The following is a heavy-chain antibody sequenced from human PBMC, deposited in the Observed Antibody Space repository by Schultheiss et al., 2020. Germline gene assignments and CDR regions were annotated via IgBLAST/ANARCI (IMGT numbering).Heavy chain of an antibody. CDR2: IYYSGST. CDR1: GGSISSYY. V-gene: IGHV4-59*01. J-gene: IGHJ6*03. Sequence: GSLRLSCTVSGGSISSYYWSWIRQPPGKGLEWIGYIYYSGSTNYNPSLKSRVTISVDTSKNQFSLKLSSVTAADTAVYYCAGHDCSSTSCSLYYYYYYMDVWGKGTTVTVSS. CDR3: AGHDCSSTSCSLYYYYYYMDV. D-gene: IGHD2-2*01.